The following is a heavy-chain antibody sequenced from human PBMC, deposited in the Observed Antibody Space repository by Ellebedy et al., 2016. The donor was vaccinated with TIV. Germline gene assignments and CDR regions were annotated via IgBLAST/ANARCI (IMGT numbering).Heavy chain of an antibody. D-gene: IGHD1-26*01. V-gene: IGHV3-30*10. CDR2: ISHDGNEK. Sequence: GESLKISCAASGFTFSNNAMHWVRQAPGKGLEWVGVISHDGNEKRHTDSVRGRFTISRDNSKNTLSLQMNSLRADDTAVYYCARGGIVGATSLDFWGRGTLVTVSS. J-gene: IGHJ4*02. CDR1: GFTFSNNA. CDR3: ARGGIVGATSLDF.